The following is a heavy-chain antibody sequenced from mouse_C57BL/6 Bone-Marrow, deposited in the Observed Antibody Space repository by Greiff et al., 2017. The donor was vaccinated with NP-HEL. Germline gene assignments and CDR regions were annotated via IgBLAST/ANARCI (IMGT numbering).Heavy chain of an antibody. CDR1: GFTFSSYG. D-gene: IGHD2-12*01. V-gene: IGHV5-6*02. CDR3: ARLRRGFAY. J-gene: IGHJ3*01. Sequence: EVKLVESGGDLVKPGGSLKLSCAASGFTFSSYGMSWVRQTPDKRLEWVATISSGGSYTYYPDSVKGRFTISRDNAKNTLYLQMSSLKSEDTAMYYCARLRRGFAYWGQGTLVTVSA. CDR2: ISSGGSYT.